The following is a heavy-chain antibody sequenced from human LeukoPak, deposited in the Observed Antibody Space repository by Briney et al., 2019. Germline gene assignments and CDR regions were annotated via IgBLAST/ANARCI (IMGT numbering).Heavy chain of an antibody. CDR3: ARDKGDYDTSGSLFVF. CDR2: IHTSGDT. D-gene: IGHD3-22*01. CDR1: GLTGSHNY. Sequence: GGSLRLSCAASGLTGSHNYVSWVRQAPGKGLEWVSAIHTSGDTCYADSVKGRFTISRDTSKNTLYLQINSLRVEDTAMYYCARDKGDYDTSGSLFVFGGQGTLVTVSS. J-gene: IGHJ4*02. V-gene: IGHV3-53*01.